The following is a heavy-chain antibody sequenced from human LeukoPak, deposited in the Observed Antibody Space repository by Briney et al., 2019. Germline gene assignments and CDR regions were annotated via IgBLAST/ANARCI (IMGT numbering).Heavy chain of an antibody. CDR1: GFTFSSYS. CDR3: ARDSVSRRTVGLINYYFDY. V-gene: IGHV3-48*01. J-gene: IGHJ4*02. Sequence: PGGSLRLSCAASGFTFSSYSMNWVGQAPGKGLEWISYISTSGSTINYADSVKGRFTISRDNSKNTLYLQMNSLRTEDTAMYYCARDSVSRRTVGLINYYFDYWGQGALVTVSS. CDR2: ISTSGSTI. D-gene: IGHD3-16*02.